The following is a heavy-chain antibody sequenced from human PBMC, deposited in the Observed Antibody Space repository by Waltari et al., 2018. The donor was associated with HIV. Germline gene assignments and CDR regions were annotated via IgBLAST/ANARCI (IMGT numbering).Heavy chain of an antibody. D-gene: IGHD3-10*01. CDR2: IYPGDSDT. CDR1: GSSFTSYW. CDR3: ARRRTMVRGVIRYYFGMDV. V-gene: IGHV5-51*03. Sequence: EVQLVQSGAEVKKPGESLKISCKGSGSSFTSYWIGWLRQMPGKGLEWMGIIYPGDSDTRYSPSVQGQVNISADKSINTAYLQWSSLKASDTAMYYCARRRTMVRGVIRYYFGMDVWGQGTTVSVSS. J-gene: IGHJ6*02.